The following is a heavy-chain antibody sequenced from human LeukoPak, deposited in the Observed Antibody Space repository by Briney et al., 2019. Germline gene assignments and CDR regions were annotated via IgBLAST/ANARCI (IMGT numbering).Heavy chain of an antibody. CDR1: GYSISSGYY. J-gene: IGHJ4*02. Sequence: SETLSLTCAVSGYSISSGYYWGWIRQSPGKGLEWIGSIYHSGSTYYNPSLKSRVTISVDTSKNQFSLKLSSVTAADTAVYYCASIVGATPKGPIDYWGQGTLVTVSS. CDR2: IYHSGST. D-gene: IGHD1-26*01. CDR3: ASIVGATPKGPIDY. V-gene: IGHV4-38-2*01.